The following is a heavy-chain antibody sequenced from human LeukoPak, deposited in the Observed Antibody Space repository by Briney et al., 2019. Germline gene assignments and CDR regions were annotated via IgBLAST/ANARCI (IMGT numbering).Heavy chain of an antibody. D-gene: IGHD6-13*01. J-gene: IGHJ2*01. V-gene: IGHV4-59*01. CDR1: GGSISSYY. Sequence: SETLSLTCTVSGGSISSYYWSWIRQPPGKGLEWIGYIYYSGSTNYNPSLKSRVTISVDTSKNQFSLKLSSVTAADTAVYYCARDIQKQRIAAAGRGYWYFGPWGRGTLVTVSS. CDR3: ARDIQKQRIAAAGRGYWYFGP. CDR2: IYYSGST.